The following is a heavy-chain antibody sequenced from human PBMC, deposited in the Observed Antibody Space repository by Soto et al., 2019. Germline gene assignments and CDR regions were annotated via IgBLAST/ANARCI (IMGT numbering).Heavy chain of an antibody. CDR1: GGSFSGYY. J-gene: IGHJ6*03. CDR2: INHSGST. V-gene: IGHV4-34*01. CDR3: ARGRTQRGIYYYYYYYMDV. Sequence: QVQLQQWGAGLLKPSETLSLTCAVYGGSFSGYYWSWIRQPPGKGLEWIGEINHSGSTNYNPSLKIRVPISVDTSKNQFSLNLSSVTAADTAVYYCARGRTQRGIYYYYYYYMDVWGKGTTVTVSS. D-gene: IGHD3-10*01.